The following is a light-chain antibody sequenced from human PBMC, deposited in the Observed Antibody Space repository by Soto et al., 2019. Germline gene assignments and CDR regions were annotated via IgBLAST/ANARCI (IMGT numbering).Light chain of an antibody. J-gene: IGLJ1*01. CDR2: DVS. Sequence: QSVLTQPVSVSGSPGQSITISCAGTSSDVGRYNYVSWYQQHPDKAPRLIMYDVSSRPSGVSNHFSGSKSGNTASLTISGLLAEDEADYYCSSYTGTSTPYIFGTGTKLTVL. CDR3: SSYTGTSTPYI. CDR1: SSDVGRYNY. V-gene: IGLV2-14*03.